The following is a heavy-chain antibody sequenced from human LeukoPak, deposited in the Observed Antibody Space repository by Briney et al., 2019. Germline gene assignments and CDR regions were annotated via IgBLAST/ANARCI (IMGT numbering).Heavy chain of an antibody. CDR2: IYHSGST. CDR1: GYSISSGYY. V-gene: IGHV4-38-2*02. CDR3: ASLTGISDY. D-gene: IGHD1-20*01. J-gene: IGHJ4*02. Sequence: SETLSLTCTVSGYSISSGYYWGWIRQPPGQGLEWIGSIYHSGSTYYNPSLKSRVTISVDTSKNQFSLKLSSVTAADTAVYYCASLTGISDYWGQGTLVTVSS.